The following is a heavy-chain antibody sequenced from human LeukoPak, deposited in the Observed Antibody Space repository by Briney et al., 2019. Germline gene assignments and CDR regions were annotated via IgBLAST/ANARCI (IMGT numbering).Heavy chain of an antibody. CDR3: ARGGGISHYYYYMDV. J-gene: IGHJ6*03. CDR2: IYYSGST. V-gene: IGHV4-39*07. CDR1: GGSISSNSYY. Sequence: SETLSLTCTVSGGSISSNSYYWGWIRQPPGKGLKWIGSIYYSGSTYYNPSLKSRVTISVDTSKNQFSLKLSSVTAADTAVYYCARGGGISHYYYYMDVWGKGTTVTIS. D-gene: IGHD6-13*01.